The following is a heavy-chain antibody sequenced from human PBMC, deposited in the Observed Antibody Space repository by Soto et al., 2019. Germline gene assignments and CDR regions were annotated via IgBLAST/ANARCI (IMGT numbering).Heavy chain of an antibody. CDR2: ISGSGGST. J-gene: IGHJ4*02. CDR1: GFTFSSYA. CDR3: ATRTSLDVVVITYFDY. V-gene: IGHV3-23*01. Sequence: GGSLRLSCAASGFTFSSYAMSWVRQAPGKGLEWVSAISGSGGSTYYADSVKGRFTTSRDNSKNTLYLQMNSLRAEDTAVYYCATRTSLDVVVITYFDYWGQGTLVTVSS. D-gene: IGHD3-22*01.